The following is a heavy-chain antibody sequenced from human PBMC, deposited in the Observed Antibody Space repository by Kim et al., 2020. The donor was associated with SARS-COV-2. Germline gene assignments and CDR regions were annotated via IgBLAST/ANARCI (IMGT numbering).Heavy chain of an antibody. D-gene: IGHD3-22*01. V-gene: IGHV1-69*13. CDR1: GGTFSSYA. Sequence: SVKVSCKASGGTFSSYAISWVRQAPGQGPEWMGGIIPIFGTANYAQKFQGRVTITADESTSTAYMELSSLRSEDTAVYYCARGDYYDSSGYYYVYAFDIWGQGTMVTVSS. CDR2: IIPIFGTA. J-gene: IGHJ3*02. CDR3: ARGDYYDSSGYYYVYAFDI.